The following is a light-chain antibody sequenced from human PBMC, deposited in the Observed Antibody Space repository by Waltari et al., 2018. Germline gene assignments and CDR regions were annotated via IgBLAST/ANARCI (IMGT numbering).Light chain of an antibody. CDR3: QQYDSSPLT. Sequence: EIVLTQSPGPLSLSPGERAALSCRATQRISDNYLAWYQQKPGQAPRLLIYGASIRATGIPDRFRGSGSGTDFTLTINRLEPEDFAVYYCQQYDSSPLTFGPGTTVDI. V-gene: IGKV3-20*01. J-gene: IGKJ3*01. CDR2: GAS. CDR1: QRISDNY.